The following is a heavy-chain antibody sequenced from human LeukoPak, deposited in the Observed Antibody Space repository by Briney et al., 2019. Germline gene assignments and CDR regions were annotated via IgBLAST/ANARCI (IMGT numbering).Heavy chain of an antibody. CDR2: MNPNSGNT. V-gene: IGHV1-8*01. J-gene: IGHJ5*02. CDR3: ARGRGVRGVRNWFDP. D-gene: IGHD3-10*01. CDR1: GYTFTSYD. Sequence: ASVKVSCKASGYTFTSYDINWVRQATGQGLEWMGWMNPNSGNTGYAQKFQGRVTMTRNTSISTAYMELSSLRSEDTAVYYCARGRGVRGVRNWFDPWGQGTLVTVSS.